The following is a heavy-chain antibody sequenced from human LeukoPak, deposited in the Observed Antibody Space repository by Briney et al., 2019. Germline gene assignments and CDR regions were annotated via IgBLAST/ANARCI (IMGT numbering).Heavy chain of an antibody. D-gene: IGHD2-15*01. V-gene: IGHV1-2*04. CDR3: ARDRCSGGSCYSFDY. CDR2: INPNSDGT. CDR1: GYTFTGYY. Sequence: EGSVKVSCEASGYTFTGYYMHWVRQAPGQGLEWVGWINPNSDGTNYAQKFQGWVTMTRDTSISTAYMELSRLRSDDTAVYYCARDRCSGGSCYSFDYWGQGTLVTVSS. J-gene: IGHJ4*02.